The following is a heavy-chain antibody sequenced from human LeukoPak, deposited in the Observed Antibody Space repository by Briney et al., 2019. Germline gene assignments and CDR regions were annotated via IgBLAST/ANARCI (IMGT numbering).Heavy chain of an antibody. J-gene: IGHJ4*02. Sequence: SETLSLTCTVSGGSLSSYYWSWIRQPPGKGLEWTGYIYYSGSTYYNPSLRSRVTISVDTSKNQFSLKLSSVTAADTAMYYCARFGSLREPIHDYWGQGTLVTVSS. CDR1: GGSLSSYY. CDR2: IYYSGST. D-gene: IGHD3-16*01. CDR3: ARFGSLREPIHDY. V-gene: IGHV4-59*01.